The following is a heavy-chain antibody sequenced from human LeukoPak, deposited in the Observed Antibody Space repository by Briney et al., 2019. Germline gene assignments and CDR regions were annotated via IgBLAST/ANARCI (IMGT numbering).Heavy chain of an antibody. V-gene: IGHV1-69*01. D-gene: IGHD5-24*01. Sequence: ASVKVSCKASGGTFSSYAISWVQQAPGQGLECMGGIIPIFGTANYAQKFEGRVTITADESTSTAYMELSSLRSEDTAVYYCARGIEMATIRYYFDYWGQGTLVTVSS. CDR3: ARGIEMATIRYYFDY. CDR1: GGTFSSYA. J-gene: IGHJ4*02. CDR2: IIPIFGTA.